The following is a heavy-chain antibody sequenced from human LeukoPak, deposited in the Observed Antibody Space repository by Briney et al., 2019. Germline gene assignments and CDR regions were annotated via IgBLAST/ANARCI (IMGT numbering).Heavy chain of an antibody. V-gene: IGHV1-2*02. D-gene: IGHD3-22*01. J-gene: IGHJ4*02. CDR3: ARDAYYDSSALADY. CDR1: GYTFTCYY. Sequence: ASVTVSCKASGYTFTCYYMHWVRQAPGQGLEWMGWINPNSGGTNYAQKFQGRVTMTRDTSISTAYMELSRLRSDDTAVYYCARDAYYDSSALADYWGQGTLVTVSS. CDR2: INPNSGGT.